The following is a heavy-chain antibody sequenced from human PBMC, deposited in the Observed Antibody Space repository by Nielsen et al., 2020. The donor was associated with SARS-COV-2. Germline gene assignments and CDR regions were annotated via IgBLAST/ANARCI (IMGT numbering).Heavy chain of an antibody. J-gene: IGHJ4*02. CDR2: ISWNSGSI. CDR1: GFTFDDYA. Sequence: SLRLSCAASGFTFDDYAMHWVRQAPGKGLEWVSGISWNSGSIGYADSVKGRFTISRDNAKNSLYLQMNSLRAEDTALYYCAKASPYGDYDYWGQGTLVTVSS. CDR3: AKASPYGDYDY. D-gene: IGHD4-17*01. V-gene: IGHV3-9*01.